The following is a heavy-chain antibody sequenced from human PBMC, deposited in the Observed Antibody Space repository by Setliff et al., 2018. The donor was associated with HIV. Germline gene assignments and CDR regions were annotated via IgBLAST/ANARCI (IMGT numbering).Heavy chain of an antibody. V-gene: IGHV4-61*09. CDR2: VHTSGTT. CDR1: GVSTSSSYY. D-gene: IGHD2-15*01. J-gene: IGHJ4*02. Sequence: PSETLSLTCTVSGVSTSSSYYWSWIRQPAGKGPEWVGHVHTSGTTNYNPSLRGRVTISLDRSKNQFSLKVDSATATDTAVYFCARVSSSYYFLGAFDSWGQGTLVTVSS. CDR3: ARVSSSYYFLGAFDS.